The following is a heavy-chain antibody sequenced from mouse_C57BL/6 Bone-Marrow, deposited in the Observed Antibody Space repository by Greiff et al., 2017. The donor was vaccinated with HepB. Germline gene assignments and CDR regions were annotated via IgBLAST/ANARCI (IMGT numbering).Heavy chain of an antibody. CDR3: ARKGGGFDY. J-gene: IGHJ2*01. Sequence: VHLQESGPELVKPGASVKISCKASGYAFSSSWMNWVKQRPGKGLEWIGRIYPGDGDTNYNGKFKGKATLTADKSSSTAYMQLSSLTSEDSAVYFCARKGGGFDYWGQGTTLTVSS. V-gene: IGHV1-82*01. CDR2: IYPGDGDT. CDR1: GYAFSSSW.